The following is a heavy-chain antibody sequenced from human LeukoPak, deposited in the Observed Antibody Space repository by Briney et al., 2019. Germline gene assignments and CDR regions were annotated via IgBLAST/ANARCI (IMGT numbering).Heavy chain of an antibody. CDR2: INTNTGNP. V-gene: IGHV7-4-1*02. CDR3: ARDQRWSDY. J-gene: IGHJ4*02. D-gene: IGHD5-24*01. CDR1: GYTFTTYA. Sequence: ASVKVSCKASGYTFTTYAINWVRQVPGQGLEWMGWINTNTGNPTYAQGFTGRFVFSLDTSVSTAYLQISSLKAEDTAVYYCARDQRWSDYWGQGTLVTVSS.